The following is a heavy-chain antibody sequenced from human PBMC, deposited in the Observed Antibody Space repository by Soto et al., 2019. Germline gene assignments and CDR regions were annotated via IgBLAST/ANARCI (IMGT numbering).Heavy chain of an antibody. D-gene: IGHD2-8*01. CDR2: IIPIFGTA. V-gene: IGHV1-69*13. CDR3: ARVHLPVVLMVYAIQGNGMDV. Sequence: SVKVSCKASGGTFSSYAISWVRQAPGQGLEWMGGIIPIFGTANYAQKFQGRVTITADESTSTAYMELSSLRSEDTAVYYCARVHLPVVLMVYAIQGNGMDVWGQGTTVTVSS. J-gene: IGHJ6*02. CDR1: GGTFSSYA.